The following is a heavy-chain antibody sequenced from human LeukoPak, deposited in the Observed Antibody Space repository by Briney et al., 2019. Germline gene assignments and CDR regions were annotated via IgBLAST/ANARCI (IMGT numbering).Heavy chain of an antibody. Sequence: PSETLSLTCAVSGYSISSGYYWGWIRQPPGKGVEWIGSIYHSGSTYYNPSPKSRVTISVDTSKNQFSLKLSSVTAADTAVYYCARHGDSSSWYYFDYWGQGTLVTVSS. V-gene: IGHV4-38-2*01. CDR1: GYSISSGYY. J-gene: IGHJ4*02. D-gene: IGHD6-13*01. CDR2: IYHSGST. CDR3: ARHGDSSSWYYFDY.